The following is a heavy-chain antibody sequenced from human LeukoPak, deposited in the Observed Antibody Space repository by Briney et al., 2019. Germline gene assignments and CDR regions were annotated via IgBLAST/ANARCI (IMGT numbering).Heavy chain of an antibody. V-gene: IGHV3-48*03. CDR2: ISSSGSTI. D-gene: IGHD2-15*01. Sequence: PGGSLRLSCAASGFTFSSYEMNWVRQAPGKGLEWVSYISSSGSTIYYADSVKGRFTISRDNAKNSLYLQMNSLRTEDTALYYCARGVVVRSDYWGQGTLVTVSS. CDR1: GFTFSSYE. J-gene: IGHJ4*02. CDR3: ARGVVVRSDY.